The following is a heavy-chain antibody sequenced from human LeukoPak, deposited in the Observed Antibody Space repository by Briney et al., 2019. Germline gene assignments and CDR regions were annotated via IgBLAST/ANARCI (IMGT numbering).Heavy chain of an antibody. CDR2: IYYSGST. CDR1: GGSISSGDYY. CDR3: VRMTTVTQPPRD. D-gene: IGHD4-17*01. V-gene: IGHV4-30-4*01. J-gene: IGHJ4*02. Sequence: SQTLSLTCTVSGGSISSGDYYWSWIRQPPGKGLEWIGFIYYSGSTYYNPSLKSRVTISVDTSKNQFSLKLSSVTAADTAVYYCVRMTTVTQPPRDWGQGTLVTVSS.